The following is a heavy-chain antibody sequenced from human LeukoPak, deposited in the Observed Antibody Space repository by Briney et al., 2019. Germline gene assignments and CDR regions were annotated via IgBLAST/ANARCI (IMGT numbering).Heavy chain of an antibody. J-gene: IGHJ6*03. Sequence: SETLSLTCTVSGGSISSYYWSWIRQPAGKGLEWIGRIYTSGSTNYNPSLKSRVTMSVDTSKNQFSLKLSSVTAADTAVYYCARVGSDYGDYVSDYYMDVWAKGPRSPSP. CDR3: ARVGSDYGDYVSDYYMDV. CDR1: GGSISSYY. CDR2: IYTSGST. D-gene: IGHD4-17*01. V-gene: IGHV4-4*07.